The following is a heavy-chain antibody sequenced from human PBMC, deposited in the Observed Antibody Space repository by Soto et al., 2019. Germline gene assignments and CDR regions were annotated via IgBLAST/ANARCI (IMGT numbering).Heavy chain of an antibody. CDR3: ARDPGGSYSGDYYYFDY. J-gene: IGHJ4*02. D-gene: IGHD1-26*01. CDR2: IIPIFGTA. V-gene: IGHV1-69*13. CDR1: GGTFSSYA. Sequence: GASVKLSCKASGGTFSSYAISWVRQAPGQGLKWMGGIIPIFGTANYAQKFQGRVTITADESTSTAYMELSSLRSEDTSVYYCARDPGGSYSGDYYYFDYWGQGTLVTVSS.